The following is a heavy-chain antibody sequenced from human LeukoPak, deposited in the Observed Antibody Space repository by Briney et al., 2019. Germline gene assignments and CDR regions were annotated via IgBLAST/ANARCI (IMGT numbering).Heavy chain of an antibody. CDR1: GGSFSGYY. CDR2: INHSGST. J-gene: IGHJ5*02. Sequence: SETLSLTCAVYGGSFSGYYWSWIRQPPGKGLEWIGEINHSGSTNYNPSLKSRVTISVDTSKNQFSLKLSSVTAADTAVYYCARGAGYCSGGSCYSSFRFDPWGQGTLVTVSS. CDR3: ARGAGYCSGGSCYSSFRFDP. D-gene: IGHD2-15*01. V-gene: IGHV4-34*01.